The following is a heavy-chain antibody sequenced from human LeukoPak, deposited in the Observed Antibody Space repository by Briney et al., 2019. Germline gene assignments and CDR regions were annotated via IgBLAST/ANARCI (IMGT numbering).Heavy chain of an antibody. Sequence: ASVKVSCGASVHTHTLLGTMGAPQAPGQGLEWMGWISPYNGDTHYAQKLRGRLTMTTDTSTSTAYMDLRSLISDDTAVYFCGRGGYDVWGRHFTNGGKGTLVTVSS. CDR3: GRGGYDVWGRHFTN. CDR1: VHTHTLLG. D-gene: IGHD5-12*01. J-gene: IGHJ4*02. CDR2: ISPYNGDT. V-gene: IGHV1-18*01.